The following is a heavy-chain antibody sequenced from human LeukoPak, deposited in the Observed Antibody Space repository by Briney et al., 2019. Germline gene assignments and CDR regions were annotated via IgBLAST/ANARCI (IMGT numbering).Heavy chain of an antibody. Sequence: ASVKVSCKASGYTFTSYGISWVRQAPGQGLEWMGWISAYNGNTNYAQKLQGRVTMTTDTSTSTAYMELRSLRSDDTAVYYCARDPSQYSSSWYDAFDIWGQGTMDTVSS. CDR3: ARDPSQYSSSWYDAFDI. D-gene: IGHD6-6*01. V-gene: IGHV1-18*01. J-gene: IGHJ3*02. CDR1: GYTFTSYG. CDR2: ISAYNGNT.